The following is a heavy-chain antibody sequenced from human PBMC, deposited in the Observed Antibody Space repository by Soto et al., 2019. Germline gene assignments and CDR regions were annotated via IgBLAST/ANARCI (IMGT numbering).Heavy chain of an antibody. D-gene: IGHD3-9*01. CDR3: ASLLRYFDWLPAPYGMDV. CDR2: ISAYNGNT. CDR1: GYTFTSYG. Sequence: ASVKVSCKASGYTFTSYGISWVRQAPGQGLEWMGWISAYNGNTNYAQKLQGRVTMTTDTSTSTAYMELRSLRSDDTAVYYCASLLRYFDWLPAPYGMDVWGQWTTVTV. V-gene: IGHV1-18*01. J-gene: IGHJ6*02.